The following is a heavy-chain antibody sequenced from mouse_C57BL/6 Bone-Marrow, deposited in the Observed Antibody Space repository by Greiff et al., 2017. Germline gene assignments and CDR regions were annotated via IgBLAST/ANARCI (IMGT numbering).Heavy chain of an antibody. D-gene: IGHD2-4*01. J-gene: IGHJ1*03. CDR3: ARDDYDADWYFDV. Sequence: QVQLQQPGAELVRPGTSVKLSCKASGYTFTSYWMHWVKQRPGQGLEWIGVIDPSDSYTNYNQKFKGKATLTVDTSSSTAYMQLSSLTSEDSAVYYCARDDYDADWYFDVWGTGTTVTVSS. CDR1: GYTFTSYW. CDR2: IDPSDSYT. V-gene: IGHV1-59*01.